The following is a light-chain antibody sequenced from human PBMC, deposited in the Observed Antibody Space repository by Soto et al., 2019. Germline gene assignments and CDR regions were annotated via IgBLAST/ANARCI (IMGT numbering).Light chain of an antibody. V-gene: IGKV3-20*01. Sequence: EIVWTQSPGTLSLSPGERATLSCRASQSVSSSYLAWYQQKPGQAPRLLISGASSRATGIPDRFSGSGSGTDFTLTISRLEPEDFAVYYCQQYGRSPEYTFGQGTKLEIK. CDR3: QQYGRSPEYT. CDR1: QSVSSSY. J-gene: IGKJ2*01. CDR2: GAS.